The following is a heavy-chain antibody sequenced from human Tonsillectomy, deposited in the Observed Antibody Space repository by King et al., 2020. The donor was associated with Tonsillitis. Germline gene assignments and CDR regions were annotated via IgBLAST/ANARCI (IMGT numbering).Heavy chain of an antibody. CDR3: ARDGPMYYYASVSFHY. CDR2: ISYDGSYK. D-gene: IGHD3-10*01. CDR1: GFTFSTYA. V-gene: IGHV3-30*01. Sequence: VQLVESGGGVVQPGRSLRLSCAASGFTFSTYAMTWVRQAPGRGLQWVAVISYDGSYKYYADSVKGRFTISRDNSKNTLYLQMNSLGDEDTALYYCARDGPMYYYASVSFHYWGQGTLVTVSS. J-gene: IGHJ4*02.